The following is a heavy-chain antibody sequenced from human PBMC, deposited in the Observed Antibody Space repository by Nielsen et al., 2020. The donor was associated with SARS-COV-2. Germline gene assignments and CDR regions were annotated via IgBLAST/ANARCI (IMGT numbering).Heavy chain of an antibody. CDR1: GGSIGSYY. CDR2: IFNTGST. V-gene: IGHV4-59*13. J-gene: IGHJ4*02. Sequence: SETLSLTCTVFGGSIGSYYWSWIRQPPGKGLEWIGHIFNTGSTSYNPSLRSRVTILVDTFKNHFSLKLTSVTAADTAVYYCARDRWQQLVPTYWGQGTLVTVSS. CDR3: ARDRWQQLVPTY. D-gene: IGHD6-13*01.